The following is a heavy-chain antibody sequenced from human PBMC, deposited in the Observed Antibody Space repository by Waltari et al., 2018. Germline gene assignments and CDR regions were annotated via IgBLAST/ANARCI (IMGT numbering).Heavy chain of an antibody. CDR1: GFTFSSYA. V-gene: IGHV3-30-3*01. Sequence: VQLVESGGGVVQPGRSLRLSCAASGFTFSSYAMHWVRQAPGKGLEWVAVISYDGSNKYYADSVKGRFTISRDNSKNTLYLQMNSLRAEDTAVYYCARDIVVVGPGPFDYWGQGTLVTVSS. J-gene: IGHJ4*02. CDR3: ARDIVVVGPGPFDY. D-gene: IGHD2-21*01. CDR2: ISYDGSNK.